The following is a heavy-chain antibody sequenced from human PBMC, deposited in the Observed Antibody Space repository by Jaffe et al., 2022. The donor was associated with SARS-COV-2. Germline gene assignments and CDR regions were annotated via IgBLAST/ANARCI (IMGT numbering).Heavy chain of an antibody. J-gene: IGHJ6*03. CDR3: ARGIRGFYYYYMDV. Sequence: QVQLVQSGAEVKKPGSSVKVSCKASGGTFTNHAISWVRQAPGQGLEWMGGIIPIFSTTNYAQKFQGRVTITADESTSTAYMELSGLRSDDTAVYYCARGIRGFYYYYMDVWGKGTTVTVSS. D-gene: IGHD3-10*01. V-gene: IGHV1-69*01. CDR2: IIPIFSTT. CDR1: GGTFTNHA.